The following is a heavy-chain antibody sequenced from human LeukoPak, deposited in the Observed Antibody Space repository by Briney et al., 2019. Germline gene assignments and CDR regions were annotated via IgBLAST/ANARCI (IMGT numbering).Heavy chain of an antibody. CDR1: GYTLTELS. D-gene: IGHD2-8*01. Sequence: ASVKVSCKVSGYTLTELSMHWVRQAPGKGLEWMGGFDPEDGETIYAQKFQGRVTMTEDTSTDTAYMELSSLRSEDTAVYYCATWVYAIRQSSYYYYGMDVWGQGTTVTVSS. CDR2: FDPEDGET. V-gene: IGHV1-24*01. J-gene: IGHJ6*02. CDR3: ATWVYAIRQSSYYYYGMDV.